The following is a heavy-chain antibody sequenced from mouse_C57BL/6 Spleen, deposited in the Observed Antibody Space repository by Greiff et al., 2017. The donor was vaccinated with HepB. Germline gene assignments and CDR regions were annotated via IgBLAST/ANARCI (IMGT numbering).Heavy chain of an antibody. D-gene: IGHD3-2*02. CDR1: GYTFTSYW. Sequence: QVQLKQPGAELVKPGASVKMSCKASGYTFTSYWITWVKQRPGQGLEWIGDIYPGSGSTNYNEKFKSKATLTVDTSSSTAYMQLSSLTSEDSAVYYCARDSSGYFAWFAYWGQGTLVTVSA. CDR3: ARDSSGYFAWFAY. J-gene: IGHJ3*01. V-gene: IGHV1-55*01. CDR2: IYPGSGST.